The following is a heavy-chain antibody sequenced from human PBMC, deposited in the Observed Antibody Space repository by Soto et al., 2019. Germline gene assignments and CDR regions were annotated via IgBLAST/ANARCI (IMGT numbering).Heavy chain of an antibody. D-gene: IGHD6-19*01. CDR1: GFTFSSYD. J-gene: IGHJ6*02. V-gene: IGHV3-13*01. CDR3: AREEWVAVAGIYYGMDV. Sequence: GGSLRLSCAASGFTFSSYDMHWVRQATGKGLEWVSAIGTAGDTYYPGSVKGRFTISRENAKNSLYLQMNSLRAEDTAVYYCAREEWVAVAGIYYGMDVWGQGTTVTXSS. CDR2: IGTAGDT.